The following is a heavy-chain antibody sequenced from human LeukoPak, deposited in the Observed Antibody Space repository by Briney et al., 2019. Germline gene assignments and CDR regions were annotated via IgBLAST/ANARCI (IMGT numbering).Heavy chain of an antibody. CDR3: ARRPDTALDY. V-gene: IGHV5-10-1*01. CDR1: GYRFTSYW. CDR2: IDPCDSYT. J-gene: IGHJ4*02. D-gene: IGHD2-21*02. Sequence: GESLRISFKGSGYRFTSYWISWVRQMPGKGLEWMGRIDPCDSYTNYSPSFQGHVTISADKSISTAYLQWSSLKASDTAMYYCARRPDTALDYWGQGTLVTVSS.